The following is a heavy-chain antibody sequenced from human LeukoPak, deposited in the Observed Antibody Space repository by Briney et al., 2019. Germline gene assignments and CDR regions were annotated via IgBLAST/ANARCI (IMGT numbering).Heavy chain of an antibody. J-gene: IGHJ4*02. D-gene: IGHD3-10*01. CDR2: INAGNGDT. V-gene: IGHV1-3*01. Sequence: PSVKVSCKASGYSFTRYGISWVRQAPGQRLEWMGWINAGNGDTKYSQNFQDRVTITRDTSASTAYMELSSLRSEDTAVYYCARTLQERRAYGSGSYRTYYFDYWGQGTLVTVSS. CDR1: GYSFTRYG. CDR3: ARTLQERRAYGSGSYRTYYFDY.